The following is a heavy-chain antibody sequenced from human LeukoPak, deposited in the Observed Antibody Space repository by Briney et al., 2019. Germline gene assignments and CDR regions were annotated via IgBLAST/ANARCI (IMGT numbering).Heavy chain of an antibody. V-gene: IGHV4-39*01. CDR1: GGSISSSSYY. Sequence: SETLSLTCTVSGGSISSSSYYWGWIRQPPGKGLEWIGSIHYSGSTYYNPSLKSRVTISVDTSKNQFSLKLSSVTAADTAVYYCARAVWPDAFDIWGQGTMVTVSS. D-gene: IGHD1-14*01. CDR2: IHYSGST. CDR3: ARAVWPDAFDI. J-gene: IGHJ3*02.